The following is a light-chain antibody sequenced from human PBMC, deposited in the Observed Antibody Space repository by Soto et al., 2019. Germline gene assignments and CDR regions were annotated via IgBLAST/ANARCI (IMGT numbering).Light chain of an antibody. V-gene: IGLV2-14*01. CDR3: SSYTSSSTLE. J-gene: IGLJ2*01. Sequence: QSALTQPASVSGSPGQSITISCTGTSSDVGGYNYVSWYQQHPGKAPKLMIYDVSNRPSGVSNRFSGSKSGNTASLTISGXXXXXXXDYYCSSYTSSSTLEIGGGTKLTVL. CDR2: DVS. CDR1: SSDVGGYNY.